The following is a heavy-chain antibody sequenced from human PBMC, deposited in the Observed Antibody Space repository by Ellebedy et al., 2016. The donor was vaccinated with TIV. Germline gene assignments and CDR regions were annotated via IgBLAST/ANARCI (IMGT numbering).Heavy chain of an antibody. J-gene: IGHJ4*02. Sequence: GGSLRLSCAVSGFTVSSNYMSWVRQAPGKGLEWVSLIYGADYTSYADSVKGRFTISRDNSKNTLYLQINSLTAEDTAVYYCARAMFHGDYDHDYWGRGTLVTVSP. V-gene: IGHV3-66*01. CDR2: IYGADYT. D-gene: IGHD4-17*01. CDR1: GFTVSSNY. CDR3: ARAMFHGDYDHDY.